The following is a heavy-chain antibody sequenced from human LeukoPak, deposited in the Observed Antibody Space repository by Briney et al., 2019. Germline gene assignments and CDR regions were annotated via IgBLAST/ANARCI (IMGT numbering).Heavy chain of an antibody. CDR3: ARTTEGGYTYDYFYYYYMDV. CDR1: GGSISSSSYY. V-gene: IGHV4-61*01. D-gene: IGHD5-18*01. Sequence: SETLSLTCTVSGGSISSSSYYWSWIRQSPGKGLEWIGYIYYSGSTNYNPSLKSRVTMSVDMSKNQFSLKLRSVTAADTAVYYCARTTEGGYTYDYFYYYYMDVWGKGTTVTISS. CDR2: IYYSGST. J-gene: IGHJ6*03.